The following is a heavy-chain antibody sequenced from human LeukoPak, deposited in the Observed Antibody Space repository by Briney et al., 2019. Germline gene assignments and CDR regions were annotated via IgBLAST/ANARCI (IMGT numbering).Heavy chain of an antibody. J-gene: IGHJ5*02. CDR2: IIPILGIA. V-gene: IGHV1-69*04. CDR1: GGTFSSYA. CDR3: ARDNVAVAGPNWFDP. D-gene: IGHD6-19*01. Sequence: SVKVSCKASGGTFSSYAISWVRQAPGQGLEWMGRIIPILGIANYAQKFQGRVTITADKSTSTAYMELSSLRSEDTAVYYCARDNVAVAGPNWFDPWGQGTLVTVSS.